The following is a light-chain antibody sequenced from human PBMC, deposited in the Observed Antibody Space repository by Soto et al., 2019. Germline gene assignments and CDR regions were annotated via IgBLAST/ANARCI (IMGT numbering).Light chain of an antibody. Sequence: DIKMTQSPPSLSASVGDRLTITCRASQSIGYWLAWYQQKPGKXPNXXIYAASSLETGVPSRFSGSGSGTEFTLSISSLQPDDSESYYCQQYNSYSKTFGQGTKVDIK. CDR1: QSIGYW. J-gene: IGKJ1*01. V-gene: IGKV1-5*01. CDR3: QQYNSYSKT. CDR2: AAS.